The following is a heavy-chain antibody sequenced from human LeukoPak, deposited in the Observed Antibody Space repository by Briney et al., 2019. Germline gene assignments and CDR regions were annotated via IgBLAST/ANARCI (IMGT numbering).Heavy chain of an antibody. CDR1: GYTFTSYG. D-gene: IGHD6-19*01. J-gene: IGHJ5*02. CDR3: ARDHLIAVAPTKIDP. V-gene: IGHV1-18*01. CDR2: ISAYNGNT. Sequence: PGASVKVSCXASGYTFTSYGISWVRQAPGQGLEWMGWISAYNGNTNYAQKLQGRVTMTTDTSTSTAYMELRSLRSDDTAVYYCARDHLIAVAPTKIDPWGQGTLVTVSS.